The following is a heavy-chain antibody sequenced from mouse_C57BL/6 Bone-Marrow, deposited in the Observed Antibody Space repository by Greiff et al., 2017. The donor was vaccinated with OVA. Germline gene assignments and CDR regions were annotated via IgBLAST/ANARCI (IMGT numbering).Heavy chain of an antibody. CDR3: VRQAYYGSSFWYFDV. CDR1: GFSFNTYA. CDR2: IRSKSNNFAT. Sequence: EVHLVESGGGLVQPKGSLKLSCAASGFSFNTYAMNWVRQAPGKGLEWVARIRSKSNNFATYYADSVKDRFTSSRDDSESMLYLQMNNLKTEDTAMYYCVRQAYYGSSFWYFDVWGTGTTVTVSS. D-gene: IGHD1-1*01. J-gene: IGHJ1*03. V-gene: IGHV10-1*01.